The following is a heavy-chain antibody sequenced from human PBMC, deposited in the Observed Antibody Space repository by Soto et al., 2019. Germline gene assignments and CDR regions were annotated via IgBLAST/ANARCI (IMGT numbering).Heavy chain of an antibody. Sequence: PSETLSLTCTVSGGSISNNYWGWIRQPPGKGLEWIGYIYYTGTTKYNPSLKSRVTVSVDSSKNQFSLKLDSVTAADTAVYYCARLGGYYQAFDSWGQGTLVTVSS. CDR2: IYYTGTT. V-gene: IGHV4-59*08. J-gene: IGHJ4*02. CDR1: GGSISNNY. D-gene: IGHD3-22*01. CDR3: ARLGGYYQAFDS.